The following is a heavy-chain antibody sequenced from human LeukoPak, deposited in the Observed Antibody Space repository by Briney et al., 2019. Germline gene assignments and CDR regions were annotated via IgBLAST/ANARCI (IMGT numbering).Heavy chain of an antibody. CDR3: ARDPYYDSSGYPTQFDY. CDR2: ISYDGSNK. J-gene: IGHJ4*02. V-gene: IGHV3-30*01. D-gene: IGHD3-22*01. CDR1: GFTFSSYA. Sequence: GGSLRLSCAASGFTFSSYAMHWVRQAPGKGLEWVAVISYDGSNKYYADSVKGRFTIFRDNSKNTLYLQMNSLRAEDTAVYYCARDPYYDSSGYPTQFDYWGQGTLVTVSS.